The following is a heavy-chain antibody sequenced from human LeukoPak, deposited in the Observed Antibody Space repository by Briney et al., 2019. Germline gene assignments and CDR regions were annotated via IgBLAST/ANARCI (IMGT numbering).Heavy chain of an antibody. CDR3: VRSGGYAYFDY. D-gene: IGHD3-16*01. V-gene: IGHV3-74*01. J-gene: IGHJ4*02. Sequence: GGSLRLSCAASGFTFSSYWMHWVRQAPGKGLVWVSRINSDGNSISYADSVKGRFTISRDNAKNTLYLQMDSLRAEDTAVFYCVRSGGYAYFDYWGQGTPVTVTS. CDR2: INSDGNSI. CDR1: GFTFSSYW.